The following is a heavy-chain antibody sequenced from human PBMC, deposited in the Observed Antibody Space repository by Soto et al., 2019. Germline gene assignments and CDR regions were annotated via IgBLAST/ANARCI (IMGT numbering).Heavy chain of an antibody. Sequence: QVQLQESGPGLVKPSETLSLTCTVSGGSISLERFYWTCIRQPPGKGLEWIGYVSHTGATNYNPSLQSRVDISVDTSRNQFSLKLRSLTAADTAVYFCAREFSSDHITYYDFWGQGTLVSVSA. CDR3: AREFSSDHITYYDF. V-gene: IGHV4-61*01. CDR2: VSHTGAT. CDR1: GGSISLERFY. J-gene: IGHJ4*02.